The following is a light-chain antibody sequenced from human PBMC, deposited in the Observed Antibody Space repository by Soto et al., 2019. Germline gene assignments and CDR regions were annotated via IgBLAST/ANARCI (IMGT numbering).Light chain of an antibody. Sequence: EIVLTHSPATLSFSPRQRATLSVSPSQSVNSRYIAWYQVKPGQAPRLLIYAVSTRATGIPDRFSGGGSRTNFTLTINRLEPEDSAVYHCHQSGISPWTFGQGTKVDIK. CDR1: QSVNSRY. V-gene: IGKV3-20*01. CDR2: AVS. J-gene: IGKJ1*01. CDR3: HQSGISPWT.